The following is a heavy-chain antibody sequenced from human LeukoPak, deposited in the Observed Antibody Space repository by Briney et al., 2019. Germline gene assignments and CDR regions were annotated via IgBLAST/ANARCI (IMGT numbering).Heavy chain of an antibody. Sequence: SETLSLTCTVSGDSLNSYYWSWIRQPPGEGLQWIGYIFYSGSSNYNASLRSRVAISVDTSKNQFSLKLTSVTAADTAVYYCAGRAARLFDYWGQGILVTVSP. D-gene: IGHD6-25*01. CDR2: IFYSGSS. J-gene: IGHJ4*02. CDR1: GDSLNSYY. CDR3: AGRAARLFDY. V-gene: IGHV4-59*01.